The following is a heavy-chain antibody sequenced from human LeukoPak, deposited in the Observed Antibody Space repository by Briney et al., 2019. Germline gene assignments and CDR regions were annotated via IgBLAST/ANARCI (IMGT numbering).Heavy chain of an antibody. V-gene: IGHV1-2*02. Sequence: ASVKVSCKASGYTFTGYYMHWVRQAPGQGLEWMGWINPNSGGTNYAQKFQGRVTMTRDTSISTAYMELSRLRSDDTAVYYCARDPIVVPAAHYYYYMDVWSKGTTVTVSS. CDR1: GYTFTGYY. D-gene: IGHD2-2*01. CDR2: INPNSGGT. J-gene: IGHJ6*03. CDR3: ARDPIVVPAAHYYYYMDV.